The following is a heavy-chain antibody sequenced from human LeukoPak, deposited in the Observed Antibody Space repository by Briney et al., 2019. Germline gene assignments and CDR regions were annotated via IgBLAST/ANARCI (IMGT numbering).Heavy chain of an antibody. D-gene: IGHD4/OR15-4a*01. CDR1: GGSFSGFY. J-gene: IGHJ2*01. V-gene: IGHV4-34*01. Sequence: PSETLSLTCAVYGGSFSGFYWTWIRQPPGKGLEWIGQINHSRSTHYNPSLKSRVTISVDPSKNQFSLKLSSVPAADTAVYYCARVPKYFDLWGRGTLVTVSS. CDR3: ARVPKYFDL. CDR2: INHSRST.